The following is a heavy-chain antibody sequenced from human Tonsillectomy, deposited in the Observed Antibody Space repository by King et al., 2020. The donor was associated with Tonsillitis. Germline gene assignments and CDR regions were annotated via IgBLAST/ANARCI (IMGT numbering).Heavy chain of an antibody. V-gene: IGHV4-59*01. J-gene: IGHJ5*02. CDR1: GASIRSYY. CDR2: IYYSGST. Sequence: QLQESGPGLVKPSETLSLTCSVSGASIRSYYWNWIRQPPGKGLEWIGYIYYSGSTNYNPSLKSRVTISVDTSENQFSLKLRSVTAADTAVYYCARGGYRYDLDPWGQGTLVTVSS. CDR3: ARGGYRYDLDP. D-gene: IGHD5-18*01.